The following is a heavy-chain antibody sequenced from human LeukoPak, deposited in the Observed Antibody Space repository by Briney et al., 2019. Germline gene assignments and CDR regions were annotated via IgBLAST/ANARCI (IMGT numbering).Heavy chain of an antibody. CDR2: INHSGST. CDR1: GGSFSGYY. Sequence: SSETLSLTCAVYGGSFSGYYWSWIRQPPGKGLEWIGEINHSGSTNYNPSLKSRVTISVDTSKNQFSLKLSSVTAADTAVYYCARGGGYSYGRRYAFDIWGQGTMVTVSS. D-gene: IGHD5-18*01. CDR3: ARGGGYSYGRRYAFDI. J-gene: IGHJ3*02. V-gene: IGHV4-34*01.